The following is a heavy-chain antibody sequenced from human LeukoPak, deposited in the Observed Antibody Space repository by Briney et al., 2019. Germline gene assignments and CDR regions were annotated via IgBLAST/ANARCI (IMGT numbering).Heavy chain of an antibody. Sequence: PGGSLRLSCTASGFTFSGYSMNWIRQAPGKGLEWVSSFGTRSTSIYHAGSVKGRFAISRDNAKNSLYLQMNSLRAEDTAVYYCAREVSEGFDFWGQGTLVAVCS. D-gene: IGHD3-22*01. V-gene: IGHV3-21*01. J-gene: IGHJ4*02. CDR2: FGTRSTSI. CDR3: AREVSEGFDF. CDR1: GFTFSGYS.